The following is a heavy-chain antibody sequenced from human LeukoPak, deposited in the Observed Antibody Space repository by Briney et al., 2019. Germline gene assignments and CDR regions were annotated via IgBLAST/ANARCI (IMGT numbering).Heavy chain of an antibody. CDR3: ARTLTTSEGLSTVSSPVGY. V-gene: IGHV3-48*03. D-gene: IGHD4-11*01. CDR2: ISSSGSTI. CDR1: GFSFSSYE. J-gene: IGHJ4*02. Sequence: PGGSLRLSCAASGFSFSSYEMNWVRQAPGKGLEWVSYISSSGSTIYYADSVKGRFTTSRDNAKNSLYLQMNSLRAEDTAVYYCARTLTTSEGLSTVSSPVGYWGQGTLVTVSS.